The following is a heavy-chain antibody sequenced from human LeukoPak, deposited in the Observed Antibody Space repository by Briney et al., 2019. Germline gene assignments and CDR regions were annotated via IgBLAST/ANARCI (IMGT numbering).Heavy chain of an antibody. CDR2: IIPIFGTA. CDR1: GGTFSSYA. J-gene: IGHJ4*02. D-gene: IGHD3-10*01. V-gene: IGHV1-69*05. CDR3: ARENYGSGSPFDY. Sequence: SVKVSCKASGGTFSSYAISWVRQAPGQGLEWMGRIIPIFGTANYAQKFQGRVTVTTDESTSTAYMELSSLRSEDTAVYYCARENYGSGSPFDYWGQGTLVTVSS.